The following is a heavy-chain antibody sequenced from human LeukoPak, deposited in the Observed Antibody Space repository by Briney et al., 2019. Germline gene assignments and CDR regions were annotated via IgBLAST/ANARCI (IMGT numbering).Heavy chain of an antibody. V-gene: IGHV4-31*03. D-gene: IGHD6-19*01. CDR3: ARERLAVAAKGNYFDY. CDR2: IYYSGST. Sequence: SETLSLTCTVSGGSISSGGYYWSWIRQHPGKGLEWIGYIYYSGSTYYNPSLRSRVTISVDTSKNQFSLKLSSVTAADTAVYYCARERLAVAAKGNYFDYWGQGTLVTVSS. CDR1: GGSISSGGYY. J-gene: IGHJ4*02.